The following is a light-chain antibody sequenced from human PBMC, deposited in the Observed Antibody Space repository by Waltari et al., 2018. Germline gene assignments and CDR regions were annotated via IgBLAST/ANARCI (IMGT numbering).Light chain of an antibody. Sequence: EIVLTQSPGNLSLSPGARAALSCRASQSVNGFLAWYQQKPGQSPRLLIYDTSNRASGVPARFSGSGSGTDFTLTIASLEPEDFAVYYCQERGTFGPGTKVDIK. CDR1: QSVNGF. CDR3: QERGT. V-gene: IGKV3-11*01. J-gene: IGKJ3*01. CDR2: DTS.